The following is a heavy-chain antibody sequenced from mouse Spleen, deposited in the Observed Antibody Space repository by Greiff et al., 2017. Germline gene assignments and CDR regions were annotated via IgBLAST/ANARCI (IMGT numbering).Heavy chain of an antibody. D-gene: IGHD2-10*02. V-gene: IGHV1-69*01. CDR1: GYTFTSYW. J-gene: IGHJ2*01. CDR3: ARAYEDYFDY. Sequence: VQLQQSGAELVMPGASVKLSCKASGYTFTSYWMHWVKQRPGQGLEWIGEIDPSDSYTNYNQKFKGKATLTVDKSSSTAYMQLSSLTSEDSAVYYCARAYEDYFDYWGQGTTLTVSS. CDR2: IDPSDSYT.